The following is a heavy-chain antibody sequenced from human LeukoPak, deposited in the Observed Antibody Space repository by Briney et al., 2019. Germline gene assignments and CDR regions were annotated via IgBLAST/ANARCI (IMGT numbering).Heavy chain of an antibody. CDR1: GITFSNYA. J-gene: IGHJ4*02. CDR3: AGRVTGYSSGYVY. CDR2: ISGSAHKI. V-gene: IGHV3-23*01. Sequence: GGSLRLSCVAPGITFSNYAVSWVRQAPEKGLDWVSVISGSAHKIRYADSVKGRFTISRDNSENIVYLQMNNLRAEDTAVYYCAGRVTGYSSGYVYWGQGTLVTVSS. D-gene: IGHD5-18*01.